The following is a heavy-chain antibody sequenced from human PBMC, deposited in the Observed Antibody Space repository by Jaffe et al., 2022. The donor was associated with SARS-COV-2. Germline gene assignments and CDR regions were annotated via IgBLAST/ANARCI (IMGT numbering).Heavy chain of an antibody. J-gene: IGHJ4*02. Sequence: QVQLQESGPGLVKPSETLSLTCTVSGGSISSYYWSWIRQPPGKGLEWIGYIYYSGSTNYNPSLKSRVTISVDTSKNQFSLKLSSVTAADTAVYYCARERRDGYNWGRFFDYWGQGTLVTVSS. CDR1: GGSISSYY. CDR2: IYYSGST. CDR3: ARERRDGYNWGRFFDY. V-gene: IGHV4-59*01. D-gene: IGHD5-12*01.